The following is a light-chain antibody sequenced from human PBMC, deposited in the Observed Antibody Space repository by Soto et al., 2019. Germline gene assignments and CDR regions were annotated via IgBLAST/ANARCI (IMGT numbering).Light chain of an antibody. CDR2: SDN. CDR1: SSNIGSNP. V-gene: IGLV1-44*01. J-gene: IGLJ2*01. CDR3: AAWDDSLRGRV. Sequence: QSVLTQQPSASGTPGQRVTISCSGSSSNIGSNPVSWYQQLPGTAPKSLIYSDNQRPSGVPDRISGSRSGTSASLAISGLQSEDEAEYYCAAWDDSLRGRVFGGGTQLTVL.